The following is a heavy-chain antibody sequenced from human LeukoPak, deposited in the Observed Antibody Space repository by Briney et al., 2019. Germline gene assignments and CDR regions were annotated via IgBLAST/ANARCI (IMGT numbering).Heavy chain of an antibody. Sequence: PGGSLRLSCAASGFTFSDYYMSWIRQAPGKGLEWVSYISSSGSTIYYADSVEGRFTISRDNAKNSLYLQMNSLRAEDTAVYYCARDWEDIVVVPAAIAGVNWFDPWGQGTLVTVSS. J-gene: IGHJ5*02. CDR2: ISSSGSTI. CDR3: ARDWEDIVVVPAAIAGVNWFDP. V-gene: IGHV3-11*04. D-gene: IGHD2-2*01. CDR1: GFTFSDYY.